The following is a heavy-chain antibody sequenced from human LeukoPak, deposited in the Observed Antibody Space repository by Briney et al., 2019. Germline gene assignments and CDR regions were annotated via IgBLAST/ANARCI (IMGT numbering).Heavy chain of an antibody. CDR3: ATTEHWLPQGVDY. CDR2: IKQDGSEK. D-gene: IGHD6-19*01. J-gene: IGHJ4*02. V-gene: IGHV3-7*01. CDR1: GITFSTYW. Sequence: GGSLRLSCAASGITFSTYWVSWVRQAPGKGLEWLANIKQDGSEKYYLDSVKGRFTISRDNAKNSLYLQMNSLRPEDTAVYYCATTEHWLPQGVDYWGQGTLVTVSS.